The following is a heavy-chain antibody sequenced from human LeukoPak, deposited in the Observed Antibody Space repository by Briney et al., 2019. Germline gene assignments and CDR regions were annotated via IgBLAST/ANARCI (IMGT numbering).Heavy chain of an antibody. Sequence: GGSLRLSSAASGFTVSSNYMSWVRQAPGKGLEWVSIIYSGGTIHYVDSVKGRFTISRDNSKNTLDLQMNSLRAEDTAVYYCATGYDFGLDPWGQGTLVTVSS. CDR2: IYSGGTI. CDR3: ATGYDFGLDP. J-gene: IGHJ5*02. CDR1: GFTVSSNY. D-gene: IGHD5-12*01. V-gene: IGHV3-53*01.